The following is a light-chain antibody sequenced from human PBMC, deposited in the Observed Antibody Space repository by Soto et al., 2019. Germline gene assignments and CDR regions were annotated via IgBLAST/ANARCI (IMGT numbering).Light chain of an antibody. CDR3: QHFGSSLWT. Sequence: EIVLTQSPGTLSLSPGERATLSCRASQSVSSTYLGWYQQKPGQAPRLLIYGASNRATGIPDRFSGSGSGTDFTLTISRLDPEDFAVYFCQHFGSSLWTFGQGTKVEI. J-gene: IGKJ1*01. V-gene: IGKV3-20*01. CDR2: GAS. CDR1: QSVSSTY.